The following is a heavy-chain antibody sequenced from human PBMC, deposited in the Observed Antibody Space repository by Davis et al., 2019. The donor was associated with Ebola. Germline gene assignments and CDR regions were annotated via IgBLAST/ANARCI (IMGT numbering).Heavy chain of an antibody. CDR2: IYYSGST. Sequence: SETLSLTCTVSGGSISSYYCSWIRQPPAKGLERIGYIYYSGSTNYNPSLKSRVTISVDTSKNQFSLKLSSVTAADTAVYYCARGRAYYGSGSYYRGYGMDVWGQGTTVTVSS. CDR1: GGSISSYY. J-gene: IGHJ6*02. CDR3: ARGRAYYGSGSYYRGYGMDV. D-gene: IGHD3-10*01. V-gene: IGHV4-59*01.